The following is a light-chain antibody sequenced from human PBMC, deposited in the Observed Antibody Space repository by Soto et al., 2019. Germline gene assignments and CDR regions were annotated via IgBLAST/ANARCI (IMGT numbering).Light chain of an antibody. J-gene: IGKJ5*01. CDR1: QFVSSN. Sequence: ETVMTQSPATLSVSPGERATLSCRASQFVSSNLAWYQQRPGHAPKLLIYDTSTRAAVIPARFSGSRSGTEFPLTISSLQSGDFAIYYCQQYDNWPPVTFGQGTRLEIK. CDR3: QQYDNWPPVT. V-gene: IGKV3-15*01. CDR2: DTS.